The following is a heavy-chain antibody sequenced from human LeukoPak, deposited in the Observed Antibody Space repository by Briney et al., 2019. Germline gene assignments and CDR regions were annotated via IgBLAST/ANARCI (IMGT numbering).Heavy chain of an antibody. CDR3: AREYCSSTSCFAGYYYYGMDV. J-gene: IGHJ6*02. Sequence: PGGSLRLSCAASGFTVSSNYMSWVRQAPGKGLEWVSVIYSGGSTYYADSVKGRFTISRDNSKNTLYLQMNSLRAEDTAVYYCAREYCSSTSCFAGYYYYGMDVWGQGTTVTVSS. V-gene: IGHV3-53*05. D-gene: IGHD2-2*01. CDR1: GFTVSSNY. CDR2: IYSGGST.